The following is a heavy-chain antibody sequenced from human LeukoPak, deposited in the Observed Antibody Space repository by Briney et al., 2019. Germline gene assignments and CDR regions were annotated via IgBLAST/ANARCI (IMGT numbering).Heavy chain of an antibody. CDR2: ISGSDGFT. Sequence: GGSLRLSCAASGFTFSNYAMSWVRQAPGKGLEWVSAISGSDGFTYYAGSVKGRFTISRDNSKNMLYLQMNSLRAEDTAVYYCAKCLYGEYGEYYFDDWGLGTLVTVSS. V-gene: IGHV3-23*01. CDR1: GFTFSNYA. J-gene: IGHJ4*02. CDR3: AKCLYGEYGEYYFDD. D-gene: IGHD4-17*01.